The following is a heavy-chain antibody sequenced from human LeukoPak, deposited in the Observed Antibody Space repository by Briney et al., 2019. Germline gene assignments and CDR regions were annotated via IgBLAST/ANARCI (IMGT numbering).Heavy chain of an antibody. Sequence: HPGGSLRLSCAASGFTFSSYWMSWVRQAPGKGLEWVANIKQDGSEKYYVDSVKGRFTISRDNAKNSLYLQMNSLRAEDTAVYYWSKGPPPYRAYYDILTGPLYSMDVWGQGTTVTVSS. V-gene: IGHV3-7*01. D-gene: IGHD3-9*01. CDR1: GFTFSSYW. J-gene: IGHJ6*02. CDR2: IKQDGSEK. CDR3: SKGPPPYRAYYDILTGPLYSMDV.